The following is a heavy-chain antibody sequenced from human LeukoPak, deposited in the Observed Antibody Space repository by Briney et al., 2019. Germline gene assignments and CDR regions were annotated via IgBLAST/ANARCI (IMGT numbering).Heavy chain of an antibody. CDR1: GGSISSSSYY. J-gene: IGHJ4*02. D-gene: IGHD4-17*01. Sequence: SETLSLTCTVSGGSISSSSYYWGWIRQPPGRGLEWLVSIYYSGSTYYNPSLKSRVTISVDTSKNQFSLKLSSVTAADTAVYYCARDRSSGDYVQGSDYWGQGTLVTVSS. CDR2: IYYSGST. V-gene: IGHV4-39*07. CDR3: ARDRSSGDYVQGSDY.